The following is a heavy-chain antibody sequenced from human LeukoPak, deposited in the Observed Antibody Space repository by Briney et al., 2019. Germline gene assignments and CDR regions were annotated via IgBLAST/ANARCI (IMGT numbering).Heavy chain of an antibody. CDR1: GFTVNSNY. CDR2: IYSGGGT. J-gene: IGHJ6*02. V-gene: IGHV3-53*01. Sequence: PGGSLRLSCAASGFTVNSNYIHWVRQAPGKGLEWVSVIYSGGGTLYADSVKGRFTISRDISKNTVSLQMNSVRTEDTALYHCARGMVRSYYGLDVWGQGTTVIVSS. D-gene: IGHD3-10*01. CDR3: ARGMVRSYYGLDV.